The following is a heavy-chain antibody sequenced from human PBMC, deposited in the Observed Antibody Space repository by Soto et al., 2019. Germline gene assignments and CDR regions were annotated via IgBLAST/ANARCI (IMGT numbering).Heavy chain of an antibody. CDR3: ARSITMVRGVHYYYYGMDV. D-gene: IGHD3-10*01. J-gene: IGHJ6*02. Sequence: ASVKVSCKASGGTFSSYAISWVRQAPGQGLEWMGGIIPIFGTANYAQKFQGRVTITADESTSTAYMELSSLRSEDTAVYYCARSITMVRGVHYYYYGMDVWGQGTTVTVYS. CDR2: IIPIFGTA. V-gene: IGHV1-69*13. CDR1: GGTFSSYA.